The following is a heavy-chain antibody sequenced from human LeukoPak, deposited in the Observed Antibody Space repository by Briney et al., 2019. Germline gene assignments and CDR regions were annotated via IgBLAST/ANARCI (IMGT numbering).Heavy chain of an antibody. Sequence: GGSLRLSCAASGFTFSSYSMNWVRQAPGKGLEWVSSISSSSSYIYYADSVKGRFTISRDNAKNSLYLQMNSLRAEDTAVYYCAREWDDITGISYGMDVWGQGTTVTVSS. J-gene: IGHJ6*02. CDR2: ISSSSSYI. CDR3: AREWDDITGISYGMDV. V-gene: IGHV3-21*01. CDR1: GFTFSSYS. D-gene: IGHD1-20*01.